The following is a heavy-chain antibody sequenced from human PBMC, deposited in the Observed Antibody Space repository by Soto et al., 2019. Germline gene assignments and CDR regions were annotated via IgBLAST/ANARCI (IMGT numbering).Heavy chain of an antibody. CDR3: ARDKVRSYSSSSTSYYYYGMDV. CDR1: GYTFTSYY. V-gene: IGHV1-46*01. D-gene: IGHD6-6*01. Sequence: GASVKVSCKASGYTFTSYYMHWVRQAPGQGLEWMGIINPSGGSTSYAQKFQGRVTMTRDTPTSTVYMELSSLRSEDTAVYYCARDKVRSYSSSSTSYYYYGMDVWGQGTTVTVSS. CDR2: INPSGGST. J-gene: IGHJ6*02.